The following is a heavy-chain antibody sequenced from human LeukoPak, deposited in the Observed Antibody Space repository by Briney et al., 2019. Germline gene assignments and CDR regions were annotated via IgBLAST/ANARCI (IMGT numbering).Heavy chain of an antibody. V-gene: IGHV1-2*02. D-gene: IGHD6-13*01. CDR2: INPNSGGT. Sequence: GASVRVSCKTSGYTFTGYYIHWVRQAPGQGLEWMGWINPNSGGTKYAQKFQGRVTVTRETSISTAYMYLSGLRSDDTAVYHCVRDSSSWGSLNFFVSWGQGTLVTVSS. CDR3: VRDSSSWGSLNFFVS. CDR1: GYTFTGYY. J-gene: IGHJ5*01.